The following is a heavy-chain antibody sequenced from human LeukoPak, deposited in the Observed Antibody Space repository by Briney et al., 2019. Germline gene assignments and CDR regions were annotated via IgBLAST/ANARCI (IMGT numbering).Heavy chain of an antibody. V-gene: IGHV4-31*03. J-gene: IGHJ4*02. Sequence: SQTLSLTCTVSGGSISSGAHYWSWIRQHPGKGLEWIGYIYNTGSTSYNPSLKSRLTISLDTSKNQFSLKLTSVTAADTGVYYCARLALYDSSIWGQGTLVTVSS. CDR2: IYNTGST. CDR1: GGSISSGAHY. D-gene: IGHD3-22*01. CDR3: ARLALYDSSI.